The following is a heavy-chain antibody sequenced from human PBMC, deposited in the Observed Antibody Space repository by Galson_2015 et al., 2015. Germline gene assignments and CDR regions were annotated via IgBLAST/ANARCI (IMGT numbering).Heavy chain of an antibody. V-gene: IGHV3-23*01. CDR1: GFTFSSYA. Sequence: SLRLSCAASGFTFSSYAMSWVRQAPGKGLEWVSAISGSGGSTYYADSVKGRFTISRDNSKNTLYLQMNSLRAEDTAVYYCAKTRASTGTTLSFDYWGREPWSPSPQ. CDR2: ISGSGGST. D-gene: IGHD1-7*01. J-gene: IGHJ4*02. CDR3: AKTRASTGTTLSFDY.